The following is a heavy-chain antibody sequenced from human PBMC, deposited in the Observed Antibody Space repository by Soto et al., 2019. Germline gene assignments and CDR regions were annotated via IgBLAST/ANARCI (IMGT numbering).Heavy chain of an antibody. CDR1: GYTFTRYG. CDR3: ARRHQGYCSGGSCYGWDDAFDI. Sequence: QVPLVQSGAEVKKPGASVKVSCKASGYTFTRYGISWVRQAPGQGLEWMGWISAYNGNTNYAQKLQGRVTMTTDTSTSTAYMELRSLRSDDTAVYYCARRHQGYCSGGSCYGWDDAFDIWGQGTMVTVSS. D-gene: IGHD2-15*01. CDR2: ISAYNGNT. V-gene: IGHV1-18*01. J-gene: IGHJ3*02.